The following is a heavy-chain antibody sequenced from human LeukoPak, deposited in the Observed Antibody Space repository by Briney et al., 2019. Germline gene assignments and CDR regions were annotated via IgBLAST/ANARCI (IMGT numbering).Heavy chain of an antibody. CDR1: GFTFSTYA. J-gene: IGHJ5*01. D-gene: IGHD2-2*01. CDR3: AKVFVVVPAAIGWFDS. Sequence: GGSLRLSCAASGFTFSTYAMSWVRQAPGKGLEWVSAISESGGGTYYADSVRGRFTISRDNSKNTLYLQLNSLRAEDTALYYCAKVFVVVPAAIGWFDSWSQGTLVTVSS. CDR2: ISESGGGT. V-gene: IGHV3-23*01.